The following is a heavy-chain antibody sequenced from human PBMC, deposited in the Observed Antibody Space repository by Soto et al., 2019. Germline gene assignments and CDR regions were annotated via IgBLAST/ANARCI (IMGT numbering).Heavy chain of an antibody. CDR3: ARDNGMAGSFDP. V-gene: IGHV3-11*04. CDR2: ISAGGTTI. CDR1: VFTFSDYY. D-gene: IGHD2-8*01. J-gene: IGHJ5*02. Sequence: SLRLPCSASVFTFSDYYMSWIRQAPGKGLEWVSHISAGGTTIYYADSVKGRFTISRDNAKNSLYLQMNTLRDEDTAVYYCARDNGMAGSFDPWGQGTLVTVSS.